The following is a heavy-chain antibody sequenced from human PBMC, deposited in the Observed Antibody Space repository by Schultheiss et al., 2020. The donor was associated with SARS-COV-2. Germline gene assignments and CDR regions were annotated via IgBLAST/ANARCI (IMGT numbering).Heavy chain of an antibody. V-gene: IGHV3-21*01. CDR1: GFTFSSYS. CDR2: ISSSSSYI. CDR3: ARGSTSWNYYGMDV. D-gene: IGHD2-2*01. J-gene: IGHJ6*02. Sequence: GESLKISCAASGFTFSSYSMNWVRQAXGKGLEWXXXISSSSSYIYYADSVKGRFTISRDNAKNSLYLQMNSLRAEDTAVYYCARGSTSWNYYGMDVWGQG.